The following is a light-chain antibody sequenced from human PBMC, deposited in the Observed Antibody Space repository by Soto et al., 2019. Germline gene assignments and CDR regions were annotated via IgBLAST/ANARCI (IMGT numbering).Light chain of an antibody. V-gene: IGKV3-11*01. CDR1: QSVSTY. CDR2: DAS. CDR3: QQRSSWIT. J-gene: IGKJ5*01. Sequence: IVLTQSPATLSLSPGERATLSCRAGQSVSTYLAWYQQKPGQAPRLLIYDASNRATGIPARFSGSGSATDFTLTISSLEPEDFAVYYCQQRSSWITFGQGTRLEIK.